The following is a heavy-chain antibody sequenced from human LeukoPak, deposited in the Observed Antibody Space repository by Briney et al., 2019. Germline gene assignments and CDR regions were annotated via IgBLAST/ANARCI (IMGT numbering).Heavy chain of an antibody. CDR1: GFTFSSYG. CDR2: ILYDGSNK. V-gene: IGHV3-30*18. CDR3: AKSGLWFGELSVNWFDP. D-gene: IGHD3-10*01. Sequence: GRSLRLSCAASGFTFSSYGMHWVRQAPGKGLEWVAVILYDGSNKYYADSVKGRFTISRDNSKNTLYLQMNSLRAEDTAVYYCAKSGLWFGELSVNWFDPWGQGTLVTVSS. J-gene: IGHJ5*02.